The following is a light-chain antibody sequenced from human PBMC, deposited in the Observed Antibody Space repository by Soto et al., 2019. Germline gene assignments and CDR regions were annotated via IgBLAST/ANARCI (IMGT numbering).Light chain of an antibody. J-gene: IGKJ3*01. CDR1: QSVSSNY. V-gene: IGKV3-20*01. CDR3: QQYGSSPFT. Sequence: EIVLTQSPGTLSLSPGERATLSCRASQSVSSNYLTWYQQKPGQAPRLLIYGASSRTTGIADRFSGSGSGKVSPLTISRLEHEDFAEYYCQQYGSSPFTFGPGTKVDIK. CDR2: GAS.